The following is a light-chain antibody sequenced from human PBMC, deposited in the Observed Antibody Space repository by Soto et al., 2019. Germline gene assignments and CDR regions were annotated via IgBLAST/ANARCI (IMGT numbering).Light chain of an antibody. V-gene: IGKV1-39*01. CDR3: QQSYSTPT. CDR1: QSIGSH. Sequence: DIRMTQSPSSLSASVGDTVTITCRASQSIGSHLNWYQQKPGKAPKLLIYAASSLQSGVPSRFSGSGSGTDFTLTISSLQPEDFATYYCQQSYSTPTFGQGTKVDIK. J-gene: IGKJ1*01. CDR2: AAS.